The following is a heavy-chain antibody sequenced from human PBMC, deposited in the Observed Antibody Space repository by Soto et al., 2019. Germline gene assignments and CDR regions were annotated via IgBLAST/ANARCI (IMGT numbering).Heavy chain of an antibody. CDR3: ASNWLHHAFYI. J-gene: IGHJ3*02. CDR2: INHSGST. D-gene: IGHD3-9*01. V-gene: IGHV4-34*01. Sequence: QVQLQQWGAGLLKPSETLSLTCAVYGGSFSGYYWSWIRQPPGKGLEWIGEINHSGSTNYNPSLKSRVTLSVDTSKNQFSLKLSSVTAADTAVYYCASNWLHHAFYIWGQGTMVTVSS. CDR1: GGSFSGYY.